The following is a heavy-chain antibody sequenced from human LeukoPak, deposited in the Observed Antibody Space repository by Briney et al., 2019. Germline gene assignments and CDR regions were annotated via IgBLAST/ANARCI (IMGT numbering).Heavy chain of an antibody. Sequence: SQTLSLTCAISGDSVSSNSAAWNWIRQSPSRGLEWLGRTYYRSKWYNDYAVSVKSRITINPDTSKNQFSLQLNSVTAADTAVYYCARGFRGRYCSGGSCYSEGDNWGQGTLVTVSS. V-gene: IGHV6-1*01. J-gene: IGHJ4*02. CDR1: GDSVSSNSAA. D-gene: IGHD2-15*01. CDR3: ARGFRGRYCSGGSCYSEGDN. CDR2: TYYRSKWYN.